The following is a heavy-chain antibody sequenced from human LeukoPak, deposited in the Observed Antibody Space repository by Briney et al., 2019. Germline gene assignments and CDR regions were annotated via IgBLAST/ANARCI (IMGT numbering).Heavy chain of an antibody. CDR1: GGSISSYY. CDR3: ARGAGAVDYFDY. D-gene: IGHD6-19*01. J-gene: IGHJ4*02. V-gene: IGHV4-4*07. Sequence: ASETLSLTCTVSGGSISSYYWCWIRQPAGKGLEWVGRIYTSGSTNYNPSLKSRVTMSVDTSKNQFSLKLSSVTAADTAVYYCARGAGAVDYFDYWGQGTLVTVSS. CDR2: IYTSGST.